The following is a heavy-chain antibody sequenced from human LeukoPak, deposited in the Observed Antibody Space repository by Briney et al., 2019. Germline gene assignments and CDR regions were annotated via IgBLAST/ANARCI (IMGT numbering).Heavy chain of an antibody. CDR3: ARWRHGYNSVDAFDI. V-gene: IGHV4-39*01. Sequence: PSETLSLTCTVSGGSISTNNHYWGWIRQPPGKGLEWIGNIYYSESTDYKPSLKSRVTMSVDTSDNHFSLKVTSVTAADTAVYYCARWRHGYNSVDAFDIWGQGLMVTVSS. CDR2: IYYSEST. CDR1: GGSISTNNHY. J-gene: IGHJ3*02. D-gene: IGHD5-24*01.